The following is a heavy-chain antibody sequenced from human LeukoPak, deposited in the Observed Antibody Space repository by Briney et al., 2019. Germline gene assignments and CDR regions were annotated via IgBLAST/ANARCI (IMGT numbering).Heavy chain of an antibody. D-gene: IGHD6-19*01. CDR3: ARRSGGAVAGWALYFDY. V-gene: IGHV4-39*01. CDR2: IYYSVGT. J-gene: IGHJ4*02. Sequence: PSETLSLTCSVSGRSISSSSDFWGWIRQPPGKGLEWIGSIYYSVGTYYNPSLKSRVTMSLDTSKNQFSLKLNSLTAADTAVYYCARRSGGAVAGWALYFDYWGLGTLVTVSS. CDR1: GRSISSSSDF.